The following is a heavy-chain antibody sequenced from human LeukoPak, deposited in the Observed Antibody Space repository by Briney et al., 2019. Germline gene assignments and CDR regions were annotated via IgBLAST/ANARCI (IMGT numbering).Heavy chain of an antibody. CDR3: ASEGIAAAADI. J-gene: IGHJ3*02. CDR1: GFTYSSYG. D-gene: IGHD6-13*01. CDR2: VSYDGSNK. V-gene: IGHV3-30*03. Sequence: GRSLRLSCADSGFTYSSYGMHWDRQAPGKGLEWVAVVSYDGSNKYYADSVKGRFTISRDNSKNTLYLQMNSLRGEDTAVYYCASEGIAAAADIWGQGTMVTVSS.